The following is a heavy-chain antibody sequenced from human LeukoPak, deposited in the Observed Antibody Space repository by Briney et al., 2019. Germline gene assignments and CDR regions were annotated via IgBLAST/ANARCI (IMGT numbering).Heavy chain of an antibody. Sequence: SETLSLTCTVSGGSISSYYWSWIRQPPGKGLEWIGYIYYSGSTNYNPSLKSRVTISVDTPKNQFSLKLSSVTAADTAVYYCASWDSSGYFFDYWGQGTLVTVSS. D-gene: IGHD3-22*01. J-gene: IGHJ4*02. CDR1: GGSISSYY. CDR3: ASWDSSGYFFDY. CDR2: IYYSGST. V-gene: IGHV4-59*08.